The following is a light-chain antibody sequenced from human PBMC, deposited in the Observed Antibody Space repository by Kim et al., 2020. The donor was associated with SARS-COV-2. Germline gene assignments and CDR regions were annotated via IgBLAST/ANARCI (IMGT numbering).Light chain of an antibody. CDR2: GAS. CDR1: RSVTSN. V-gene: IGKV3-15*01. J-gene: IGKJ5*01. CDR3: QQYNL. Sequence: ATRSVAPGERTTRSCRASRSVTSNLAWYQQKPGQAPRLLIYGASTRANGIPARLSGSGSGTEFTLTISSLQSEDFAVYYCQQYNLFGQGTRLEIK.